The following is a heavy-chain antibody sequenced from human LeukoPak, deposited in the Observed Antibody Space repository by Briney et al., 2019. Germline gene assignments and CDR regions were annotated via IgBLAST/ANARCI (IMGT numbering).Heavy chain of an antibody. CDR3: ARGPTPPYSGWGYYFDY. CDR1: GYTFASFV. J-gene: IGHJ4*02. V-gene: IGHV1-3*01. D-gene: IGHD6-19*01. Sequence: ASVKVSCKASGYTFASFVMHWVRQAPGQRFEWMGWINAGNGNTKYSQKFQGRVTITSDTSASTAYMELRSLRSDDTAVYYCARGPTPPYSGWGYYFDYWGQGTLVTVSS. CDR2: INAGNGNT.